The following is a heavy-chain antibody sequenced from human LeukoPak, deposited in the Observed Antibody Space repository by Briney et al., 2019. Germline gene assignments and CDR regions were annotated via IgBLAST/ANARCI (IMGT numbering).Heavy chain of an antibody. CDR2: ISYDGSNK. D-gene: IGHD6-19*01. CDR3: ARETGIAVAGILQHYFDY. Sequence: GRSLRLSCAASGFTFSSNAMHWVRQAPGKGLEWVAVISYDGSNKYYADSVKGRFTISRDNSKNTLYLQMNSLRGEDTAVYYCARETGIAVAGILQHYFDYWGQGTLVTVSS. J-gene: IGHJ4*02. V-gene: IGHV3-30*01. CDR1: GFTFSSNA.